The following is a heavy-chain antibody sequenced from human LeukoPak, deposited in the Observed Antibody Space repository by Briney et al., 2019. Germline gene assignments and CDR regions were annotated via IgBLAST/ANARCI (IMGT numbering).Heavy chain of an antibody. D-gene: IGHD3-10*01. Sequence: GGSLRLSCAASRFTFTRHAMSWVRQAPGKGLEWVSTTGLESVHTLCADSVQGRFTVSRDNSRNTLDLQMDNLTVNDTAIYYCVRGDDIGKHPTRAYYFDIWGQGTLVSVSS. V-gene: IGHV3-23*01. CDR3: VRGDDIGKHPTRAYYFDI. CDR1: RFTFTRHA. J-gene: IGHJ4*02. CDR2: TGLESVHT.